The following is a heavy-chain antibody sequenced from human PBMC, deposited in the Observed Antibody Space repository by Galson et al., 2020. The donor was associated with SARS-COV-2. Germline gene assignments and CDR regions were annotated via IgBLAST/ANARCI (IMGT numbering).Heavy chain of an antibody. CDR1: GGFIMRKYY. J-gene: IGHJ4*02. D-gene: IGHD4-17*01. CDR3: ARGRMTTSGFDY. CDR2: IDYSGST. Sequence: SETLSLPCTVSGGFIMRKYYWSWIRQSPGQGLEWIGYIDYSGSTNYNPSLKSRVTISADTSKNQFSLSLSSVTAADTAVFYCARGRMTTSGFDYWGQGTLVTVSS. V-gene: IGHV4-59*01.